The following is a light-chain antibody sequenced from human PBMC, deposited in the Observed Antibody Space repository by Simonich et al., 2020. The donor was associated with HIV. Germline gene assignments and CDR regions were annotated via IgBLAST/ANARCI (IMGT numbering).Light chain of an antibody. Sequence: QSVLTQPPSVSGAPGQRVTISCTGSSSNIGAGYDVHWYQQLPGTAPQRLIYGNSNRPSGVPDRFSGSKSGNTASLTISGLQAEDEADYYCCSYAGTYTWVFGGGTKLTVL. CDR1: SSNIGAGYD. V-gene: IGLV1-40*01. CDR2: GNS. CDR3: CSYAGTYTWV. J-gene: IGLJ3*02.